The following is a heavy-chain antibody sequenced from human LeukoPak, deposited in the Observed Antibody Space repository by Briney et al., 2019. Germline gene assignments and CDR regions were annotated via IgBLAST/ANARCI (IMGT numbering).Heavy chain of an antibody. CDR2: INPNSGGT. CDR3: ASSFGGSSSIAAGWPTTN. CDR1: GYTFTDYY. V-gene: IGHV1-2*02. D-gene: IGHD6-13*01. J-gene: IGHJ4*02. Sequence: ASVKVSCKASGYTFTDYYMHWVRQAPGQGLEWMGWINPNSGGTNYAQKFQGRVTMTRDTSISTAYMELSRLRSGDTAVYYCASSFGGSSSIAAGWPTTNWGQGTLVTVSS.